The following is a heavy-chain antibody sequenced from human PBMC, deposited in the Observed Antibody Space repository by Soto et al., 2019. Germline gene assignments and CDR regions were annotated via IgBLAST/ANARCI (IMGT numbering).Heavy chain of an antibody. CDR2: IRQDGRER. D-gene: IGHD1-20*01. V-gene: IGHV3-7*02. J-gene: IGHJ4*02. Sequence: GGSLRLSCAASGFSFSKLWMSWVRQSPGKGLEWVANIRQDGRERNYMDSVKGRFTISRDNGRNSLFLQMSSLRVEDTAVYYCASRYLEHCVSSACYAPYDGGGQGAQVTVTS. CDR3: ASRYLEHCVSSACYAPYDG. CDR1: GFSFSKLW.